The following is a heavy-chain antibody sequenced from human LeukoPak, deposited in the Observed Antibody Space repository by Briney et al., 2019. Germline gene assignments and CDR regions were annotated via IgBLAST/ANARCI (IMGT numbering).Heavy chain of an antibody. J-gene: IGHJ4*02. V-gene: IGHV6-1*01. D-gene: IGHD7-27*01. Sequence: SQPLSLTCAISGDSDSRNSAVWNWIRKSPSRVLEWLGRTYYRSKWYNDYAVSVKRRITFNPDTSKNHFSLQLNAVTPEDTAVYYCARSLAGPLDYWGQGTPVTVSS. CDR1: GDSDSRNSAV. CDR2: TYYRSKWYN. CDR3: ARSLAGPLDY.